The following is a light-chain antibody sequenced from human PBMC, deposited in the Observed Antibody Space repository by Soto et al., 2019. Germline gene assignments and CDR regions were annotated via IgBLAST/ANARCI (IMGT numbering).Light chain of an antibody. CDR3: PHYAGGSRIT. V-gene: IGKV3-20*01. CDR2: GAS. J-gene: IGKJ5*01. CDR1: PSVSSR. Sequence: TLSLFPGERATLSFRVSPSVSSRLAWSQQNPGQAPRLLISGASSRATGIPDRFSGSGFGTDFTLTISRLEPEDFALYYCPHYAGGSRITSAQRTLPAI.